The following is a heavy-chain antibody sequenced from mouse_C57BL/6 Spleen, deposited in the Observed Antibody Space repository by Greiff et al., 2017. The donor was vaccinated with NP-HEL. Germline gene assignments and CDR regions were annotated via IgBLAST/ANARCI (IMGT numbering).Heavy chain of an antibody. CDR1: GYTFTDYE. Sequence: QVQLKESGAELVRPGASVTLSCKASGYTFTDYEMHWVKQTPVHGLEWIGAIDPETGGTAYNQKSKGKAILTADKSSSTAYMELRSLTSEDSAVYYCTGSPSTVVASAYWGQGTTLTVSS. CDR2: IDPETGGT. J-gene: IGHJ2*01. V-gene: IGHV1-15*01. D-gene: IGHD1-1*01. CDR3: TGSPSTVVASAY.